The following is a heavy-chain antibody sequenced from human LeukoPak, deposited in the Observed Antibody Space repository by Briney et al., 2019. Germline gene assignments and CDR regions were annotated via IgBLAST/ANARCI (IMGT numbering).Heavy chain of an antibody. J-gene: IGHJ4*01. V-gene: IGHV3-7*01. CDR1: GFNFNPYW. D-gene: IGHD3-10*01. Sequence: GGSLRLSCAASGFNFNPYWVSWVGQAPGKGLEGVANIKQDGSEKFYVDSMKGRFTIPRDNSKNSLYLQMNSRRAEDTAMYYCARLSAMLRGPEPIYYFDYWGQGTLVTVSS. CDR2: IKQDGSEK. CDR3: ARLSAMLRGPEPIYYFDY.